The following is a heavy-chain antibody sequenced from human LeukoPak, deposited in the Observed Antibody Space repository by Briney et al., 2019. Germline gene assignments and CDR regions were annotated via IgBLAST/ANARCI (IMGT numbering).Heavy chain of an antibody. J-gene: IGHJ4*02. CDR1: GFTFRNYA. V-gene: IGHV3-23*01. CDR2: ISGSDDST. Sequence: GGSLRLSCAASGFTFRNYAMSWVRQAPGKGLEWVSVISGSDDSTDYANSVKGRFAISRDNSKNTLYLQMNSLRAEDTVIYYCAKDRTWGLDYWGQGTLVTVSS. CDR3: AKDRTWGLDY. D-gene: IGHD7-27*01.